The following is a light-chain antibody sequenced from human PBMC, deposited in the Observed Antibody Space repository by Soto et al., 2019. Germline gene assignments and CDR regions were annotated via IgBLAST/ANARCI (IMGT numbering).Light chain of an antibody. J-gene: IGKJ1*01. V-gene: IGKV3-11*01. Sequence: EIVLTQSPATLSLSPGERATLSCRASQSVSSYLAWYQQKPGQAPRLLIYDASNRATGIPARFSGSGSGTDFTLTISSLEPEDFAVYYCQQRSNWPPSSTFGQGTKVDNK. CDR2: DAS. CDR3: QQRSNWPPSST. CDR1: QSVSSY.